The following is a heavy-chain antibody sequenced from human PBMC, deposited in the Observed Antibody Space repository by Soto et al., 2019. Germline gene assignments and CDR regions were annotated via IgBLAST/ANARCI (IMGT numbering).Heavy chain of an antibody. D-gene: IGHD3-10*01. CDR3: ARVSASVMLRGVIIN. V-gene: IGHV4-4*02. Sequence: SATLSLRWSFSVGSISSDNWWSLVRQPPGKGLEWIGEIYHSGNSNYNPSLKSRVTISVDKSKNQFSLKVTSVTAADTGQYYCARVSASVMLRGVIINWGQGTLVTVSS. CDR2: IYHSGNS. J-gene: IGHJ4*02. CDR1: VGSISSDNW.